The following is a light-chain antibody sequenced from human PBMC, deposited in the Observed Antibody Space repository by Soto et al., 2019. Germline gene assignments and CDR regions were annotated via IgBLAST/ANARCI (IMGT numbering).Light chain of an antibody. J-gene: IGLJ1*01. CDR1: SSDIGGYDY. V-gene: IGLV2-14*01. Sequence: QSVLTQPASVSGSPGQSITISCTGTSSDIGGYDYVSWYQHHPGKAPKFIIYGVTNRPSGVSHRFSGSKSAKTASLTISGLQAEDEADYYCTSYKSSSTHVFGTGTNVTVL. CDR3: TSYKSSSTHV. CDR2: GVT.